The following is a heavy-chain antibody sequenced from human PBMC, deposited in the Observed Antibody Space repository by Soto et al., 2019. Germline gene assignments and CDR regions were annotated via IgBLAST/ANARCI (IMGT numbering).Heavy chain of an antibody. CDR2: ISHSGYI. Sequence: PSETLSLTCGVSSDSFSSTYWWTWVRQPPGKGLEWIGEISHSGYINYNPSLTSRVTILIDKSESQFSLHLNYVTAADTAVYFCARSGSLGMDVWGQGTTVTVSS. V-gene: IGHV4-4*02. D-gene: IGHD1-26*01. J-gene: IGHJ6*02. CDR3: ARSGSLGMDV. CDR1: SDSFSSTYW.